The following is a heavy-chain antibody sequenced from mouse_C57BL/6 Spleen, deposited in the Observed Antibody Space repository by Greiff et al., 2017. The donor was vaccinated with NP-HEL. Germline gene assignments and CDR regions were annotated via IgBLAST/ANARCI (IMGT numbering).Heavy chain of an antibody. Sequence: EVQLQESGPGLVKPSQSLSLTCSVTGYSITSCYYWNWIRQFPGNQLEWMGYISYDGSTNYNQYFKNRISITRDTSKNQFFLKLSSVTTEDTATYYCARAAVAFDYWGQGTTLTVSS. D-gene: IGHD3-3*01. J-gene: IGHJ2*01. CDR3: ARAAVAFDY. CDR2: ISYDGST. CDR1: GYSITSCYY. V-gene: IGHV3-6*01.